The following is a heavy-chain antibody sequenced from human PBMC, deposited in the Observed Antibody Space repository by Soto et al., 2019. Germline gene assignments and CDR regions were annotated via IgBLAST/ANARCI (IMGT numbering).Heavy chain of an antibody. CDR3: AIVVGVAPCYWNYYMDV. Sequence: ASVKVSCKAYGYTFTSYDINWVRQATGQGLEWMGWVNPNSGNTGYAQKFQGRVTMTRNTSISTAYMELSSLRSEDTAVYYCAIVVGVAPCYWNYYMDVCGKGTTVTVSS. J-gene: IGHJ6*03. D-gene: IGHD2-15*01. CDR2: VNPNSGNT. CDR1: GYTFTSYD. V-gene: IGHV1-8*01.